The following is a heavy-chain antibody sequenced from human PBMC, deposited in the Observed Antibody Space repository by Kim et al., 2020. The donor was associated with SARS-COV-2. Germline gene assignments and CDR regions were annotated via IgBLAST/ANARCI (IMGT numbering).Heavy chain of an antibody. CDR3: AKDLGVPAGNNWYFDL. D-gene: IGHD2-2*01. V-gene: IGHV3-23*02. Sequence: GAVKGRLTISRDRSTNMLYLEMNSLRAEDSAVYYCAKDLGVPAGNNWYFDLWGRGTLVTVSS. J-gene: IGHJ2*01.